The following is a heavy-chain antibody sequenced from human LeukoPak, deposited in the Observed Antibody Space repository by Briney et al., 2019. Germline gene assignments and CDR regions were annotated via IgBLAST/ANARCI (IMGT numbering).Heavy chain of an antibody. CDR3: ATPSRGHAFDI. CDR2: FIPILRTP. CDR1: GGTVSSFA. J-gene: IGHJ3*02. Sequence: VASVKVSCKTSGGTVSSFALSWMRQAPGQGPEWMGGFIPILRTPKDAQKFQGRATITTDESTDTLYMELSGLRVEDTAVYYCATPSRGHAFDIWGQGTMVTV. V-gene: IGHV1-69*05. D-gene: IGHD3-10*01.